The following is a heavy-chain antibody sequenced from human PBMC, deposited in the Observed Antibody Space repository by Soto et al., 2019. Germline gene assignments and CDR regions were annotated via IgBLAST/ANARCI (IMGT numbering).Heavy chain of an antibody. CDR2: IYPGDSDT. J-gene: IGHJ3*02. V-gene: IGHV5-51*01. Sequence: GESLKISCKGSGYSFTSYWIGWVRQMPGKGLEWMGIIYPGDSDTRYSPSFQGQVTISADKSISTAYLQWSSLKASDTAMYYCARRKDSGSYYDAFDIWGQGTMVTVSS. D-gene: IGHD1-26*01. CDR1: GYSFTSYW. CDR3: ARRKDSGSYYDAFDI.